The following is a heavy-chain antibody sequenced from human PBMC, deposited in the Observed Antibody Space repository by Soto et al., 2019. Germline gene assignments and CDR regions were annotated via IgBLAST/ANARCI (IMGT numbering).Heavy chain of an antibody. V-gene: IGHV4-4*02. D-gene: IGHD1-20*01. J-gene: IGHJ6*02. CDR1: GGSISSSNW. CDR3: ARTSFITGTTSYYYYGMDV. Sequence: SETLSLTCAVSGGSISSSNWWSWVRHPPGKGLEWIGEIYHSGSTNYNPSLKSRVTISVDKSKNQFSLKLSSVTAADTAVYYCARTSFITGTTSYYYYGMDVWGQGTTVTVSS. CDR2: IYHSGST.